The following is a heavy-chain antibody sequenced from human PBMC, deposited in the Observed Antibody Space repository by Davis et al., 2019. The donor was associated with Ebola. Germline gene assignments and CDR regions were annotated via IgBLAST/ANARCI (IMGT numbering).Heavy chain of an antibody. CDR3: AKDSEEMATIPLYYYYYGMDV. CDR1: GFTFSSYA. CDR2: ISYDGSNK. D-gene: IGHD5-24*01. J-gene: IGHJ6*02. V-gene: IGHV3-30*04. Sequence: GGSLRLSCAASGFTFSSYAMHWVRQAPGKGLEWVAVISYDGSNKYYADSVKGRFTISRDNSKNTLYLQMNSLRAEDTAVYYCAKDSEEMATIPLYYYYYGMDVWGQGTTVTVSS.